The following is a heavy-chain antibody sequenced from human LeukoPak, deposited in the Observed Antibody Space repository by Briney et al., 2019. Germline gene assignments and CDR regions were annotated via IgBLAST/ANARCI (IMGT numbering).Heavy chain of an antibody. J-gene: IGHJ3*02. CDR3: ARDGGVGYCSSTSCFPGLDAFDI. V-gene: IGHV3-7*01. Sequence: GGSLRLSCAASGFTFSSYWMSWVRQAPGKGLEWVANIKQDGSEKYYVDSVKGRLTISRDNAKNSLYLQMNSLRAEDTAVYYCARDGGVGYCSSTSCFPGLDAFDIWGQGTMVTVSS. D-gene: IGHD2-2*01. CDR2: IKQDGSEK. CDR1: GFTFSSYW.